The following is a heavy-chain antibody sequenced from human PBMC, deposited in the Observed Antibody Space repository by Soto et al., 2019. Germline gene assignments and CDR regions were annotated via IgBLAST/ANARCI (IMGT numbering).Heavy chain of an antibody. Sequence: GGSLRLSCAASGFTFSNAWMSWVRQAPGKGLEWVGRIKSKTDGGTTDYAAPVKGRFTISRDDSKNTLYLQMNSLKTEDTAVYYCTTWDIVVVPAAMSYNNFDYWGQGTLVTVSS. CDR1: GFTFSNAW. J-gene: IGHJ4*02. D-gene: IGHD2-2*01. CDR2: IKSKTDGGTT. V-gene: IGHV3-15*01. CDR3: TTWDIVVVPAAMSYNNFDY.